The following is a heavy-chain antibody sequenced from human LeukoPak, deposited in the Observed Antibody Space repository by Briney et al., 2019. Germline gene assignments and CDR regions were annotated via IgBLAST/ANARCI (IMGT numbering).Heavy chain of an antibody. CDR3: ARDRRVRGVMWNSKSDGFDI. D-gene: IGHD3-10*01. V-gene: IGHV3-66*01. Sequence: GGSLRLSCAASGFTVSSNYMNWVRQAPGKGLEWVSVIDSGGSTYYADSVKGRFTISRDNSKNTLYLQMNSLRDEDTAVYYCARDRRVRGVMWNSKSDGFDIWGQGTMVTVSS. CDR1: GFTVSSNY. J-gene: IGHJ3*02. CDR2: IDSGGST.